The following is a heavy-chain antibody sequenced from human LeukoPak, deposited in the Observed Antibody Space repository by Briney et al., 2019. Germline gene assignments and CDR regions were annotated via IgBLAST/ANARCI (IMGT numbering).Heavy chain of an antibody. V-gene: IGHV5-51*01. D-gene: IGHD2-15*01. Sequence: GESLKISCKGSGYSFTNYWIGWVRQMPGKGLEWMGIIYPGDSDTRYSPSFQGQVTISADRSISTAYLQWSSLKASDTAMYYCARSLGYCSGGSCRNYFDYWGQGTLVTVSS. J-gene: IGHJ4*02. CDR1: GYSFTNYW. CDR3: ARSLGYCSGGSCRNYFDY. CDR2: IYPGDSDT.